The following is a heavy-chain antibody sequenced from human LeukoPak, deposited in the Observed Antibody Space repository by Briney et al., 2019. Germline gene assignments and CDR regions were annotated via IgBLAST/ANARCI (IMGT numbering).Heavy chain of an antibody. Sequence: PGGSLSLSCAASGFSFSDSWMTWVRQTPGKGLQWVASIHQDAGEKQYLDSVRGRFTISRDNAKNSLYLQMNSLRVEDTAVYYCASSKDHYCHYWGQGTLVTVSS. V-gene: IGHV3-7*05. J-gene: IGHJ4*02. CDR2: IHQDAGEK. CDR3: ASSKDHYCHY. CDR1: GFSFSDSW.